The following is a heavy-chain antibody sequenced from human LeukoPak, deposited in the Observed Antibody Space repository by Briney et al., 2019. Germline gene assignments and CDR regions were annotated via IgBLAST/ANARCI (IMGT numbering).Heavy chain of an antibody. D-gene: IGHD2-2*01. CDR2: ISSSGSTI. Sequence: GGSLRLSCAASGFTFSDYYMSWIRQAPGKGLEWVSYISSSGSTIYYADSVKGQFTISRDNAKNSLYLQMNSLRAEDTAVYYCARGDIVVVPATIVTYGMDVWGQGTTVTVSS. CDR1: GFTFSDYY. CDR3: ARGDIVVVPATIVTYGMDV. J-gene: IGHJ6*02. V-gene: IGHV3-11*01.